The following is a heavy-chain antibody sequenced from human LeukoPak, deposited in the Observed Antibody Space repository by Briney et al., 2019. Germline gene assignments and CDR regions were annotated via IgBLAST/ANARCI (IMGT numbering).Heavy chain of an antibody. CDR3: ASERYSYGSFDY. D-gene: IGHD5-18*01. CDR1: GGSFSGYY. CDR2: INHSGST. Sequence: SETLSLTCAVYGGSFSGYYWSWIRQPPGKGLEWIGEINHSGSTNYNPSLKSRVTISVDTSKNQFSLKLGSVTAADTAVYYCASERYSYGSFDYWGQGTLVTVSS. J-gene: IGHJ4*02. V-gene: IGHV4-34*01.